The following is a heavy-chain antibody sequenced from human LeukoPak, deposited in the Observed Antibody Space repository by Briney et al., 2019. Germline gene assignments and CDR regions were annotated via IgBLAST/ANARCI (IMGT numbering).Heavy chain of an antibody. CDR2: INAGNGNT. Sequence: ASVKVSCKASGYTFTSYVMHWVRQAPGQRLEWMGWINAGNGNTKYSQKFQGRVTITRDTSASTAYMELSSLRSEDTAVYYCARDAYSGSYRSGFDYWGQGTLVTVSS. D-gene: IGHD1-26*01. CDR3: ARDAYSGSYRSGFDY. J-gene: IGHJ4*02. V-gene: IGHV1-3*01. CDR1: GYTFTSYV.